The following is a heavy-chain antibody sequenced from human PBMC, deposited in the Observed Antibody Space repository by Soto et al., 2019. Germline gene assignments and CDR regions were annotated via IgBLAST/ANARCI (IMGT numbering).Heavy chain of an antibody. V-gene: IGHV1-8*01. J-gene: IGHJ5*02. D-gene: IGHD2-15*01. CDR3: AKSRRAATPGWFDP. Sequence: QVQLVQSGAEVKKPGASVKVSCKASGYTFTSYDINWVRQATGQGLEWMGWMNPNSGNTGYAQKFQGRVTMTRNTSISTAYMELSSLISEDRAVYYCAKSRRAATPGWFDPWGQGTLVTVSA. CDR1: GYTFTSYD. CDR2: MNPNSGNT.